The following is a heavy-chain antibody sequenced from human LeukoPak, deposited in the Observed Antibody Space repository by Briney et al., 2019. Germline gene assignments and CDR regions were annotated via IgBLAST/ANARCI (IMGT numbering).Heavy chain of an antibody. V-gene: IGHV3-7*01. CDR1: GFTFSSYW. CDR2: IKQDGSEK. D-gene: IGHD3-22*01. Sequence: GGSLRLSCAASGFTFSSYWMSWVRQAPGKGLEWVANIKQDGSEKYYVDSVKGRFTISRDNAKNSLYLQMNSLRAEDTAVYYCARDMRYYYDSSGYYYDIGHAFDYWGQGTLVTVSS. CDR3: ARDMRYYYDSSGYYYDIGHAFDY. J-gene: IGHJ4*02.